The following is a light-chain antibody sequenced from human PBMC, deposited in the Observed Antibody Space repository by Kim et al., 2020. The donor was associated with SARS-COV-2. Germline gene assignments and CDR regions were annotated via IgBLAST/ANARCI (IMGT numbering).Light chain of an antibody. CDR1: SSNIGNNA. J-gene: IGLJ1*01. CDR3: AAWDDSLNGYV. Sequence: QGVTISCSGSSSNIGNNAVNWYQQLPGKAPKLLIYYDDLLPSGVSDRFSGSKSGTSASLAISGLQSEDEADYYCAAWDDSLNGYVFGTGTKVTVL. V-gene: IGLV1-36*01. CDR2: YDD.